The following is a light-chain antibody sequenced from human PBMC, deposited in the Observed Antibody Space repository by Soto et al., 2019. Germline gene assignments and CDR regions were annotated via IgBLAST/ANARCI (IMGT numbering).Light chain of an antibody. CDR2: KAS. J-gene: IGKJ1*01. Sequence: DIQMTQSPSTLSASVGDRVTITCRASQSISNSLAWYQQKPGKAPKLLIYKASNLESGVPSRFSGSGSGTAFTLTISSLQPDDFATYYCQQYNSMWTFGQGTKVEIK. V-gene: IGKV1-5*03. CDR1: QSISNS. CDR3: QQYNSMWT.